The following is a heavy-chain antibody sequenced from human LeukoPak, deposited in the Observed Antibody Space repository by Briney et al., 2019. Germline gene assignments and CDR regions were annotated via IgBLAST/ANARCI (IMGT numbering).Heavy chain of an antibody. CDR3: AGIAARENFDY. CDR2: IYYSGST. V-gene: IGHV4-59*08. J-gene: IGHJ4*02. CDR1: GGSIISYY. Sequence: PSETLSLTCTVSGGSIISYYWSWIRQPPGKGLEWIGYIYYSGSTNYNPSLKSRVTISVDTSKNQFSLKLSSVTAADTAVYYCAGIAARENFDYWGQGTLVTVSS. D-gene: IGHD6-6*01.